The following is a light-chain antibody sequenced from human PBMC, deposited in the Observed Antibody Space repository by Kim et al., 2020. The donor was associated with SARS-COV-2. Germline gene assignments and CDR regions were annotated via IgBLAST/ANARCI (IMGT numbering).Light chain of an antibody. Sequence: LGQTVRSTCQGDNLRSYYAGWYQQKPGQAPVLVIYGKNNRPSGIPDRFSGSSSGNTASLTITGAQAEDEADYYCNSRDSSGNHLGVFGGGTQLTVL. CDR3: NSRDSSGNHLGV. V-gene: IGLV3-19*01. CDR1: NLRSYY. J-gene: IGLJ3*02. CDR2: GKN.